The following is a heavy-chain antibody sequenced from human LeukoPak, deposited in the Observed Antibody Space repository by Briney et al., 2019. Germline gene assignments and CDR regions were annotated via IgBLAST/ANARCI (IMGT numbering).Heavy chain of an antibody. CDR1: GYTLTELS. Sequence: GASVKVSCKVSGYTLTELSMHWVRQAPGKGLEWMGGFNPEDGETIYAQKFQGRVTMTEDTSTDTAYMELSSLRSEDTAVYYCATGFIIMVRGVIMPFDPWGQGTLVTVSS. CDR2: FNPEDGET. CDR3: ATGFIIMVRGVIMPFDP. J-gene: IGHJ5*02. V-gene: IGHV1-24*01. D-gene: IGHD3-10*01.